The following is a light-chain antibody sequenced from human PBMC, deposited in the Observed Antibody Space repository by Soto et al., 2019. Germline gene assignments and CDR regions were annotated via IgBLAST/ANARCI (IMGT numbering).Light chain of an antibody. V-gene: IGKV3-15*01. J-gene: IGKJ1*01. CDR2: DTS. CDR1: QSVSSK. Sequence: EIVMTQSPATLSVSPGQRAALSCRASQSVSSKLAWYRQRPGQAPRLVIYDTSTRATGVPARFSGSGSGTEFTLTISSLQSEDFGVYYCQQYYSWPRGTFGQGTKVDI. CDR3: QQYYSWPRGT.